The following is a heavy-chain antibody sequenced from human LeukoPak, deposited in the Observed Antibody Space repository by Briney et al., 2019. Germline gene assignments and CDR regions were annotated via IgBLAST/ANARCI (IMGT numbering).Heavy chain of an antibody. D-gene: IGHD3-10*01. CDR2: VRYDGSYK. Sequence: GGSLRLSCAASGFTFSNYGMHWVRQAPGKGLEWVAFVRYDGSYKNYADSVKGRFTISRDNSKNTLYLQMNSLRGEDTAVYYCTKDAARTYYGSGSYLVDYWGQGTLVTVSS. CDR3: TKDAARTYYGSGSYLVDY. J-gene: IGHJ4*02. CDR1: GFTFSNYG. V-gene: IGHV3-30*02.